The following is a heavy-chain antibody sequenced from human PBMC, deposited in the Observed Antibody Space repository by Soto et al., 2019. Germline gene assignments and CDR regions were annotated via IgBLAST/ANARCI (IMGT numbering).Heavy chain of an antibody. CDR2: ISGSGGST. CDR1: GFTFSSYA. CDR3: AKGQVVVPAAVPRYFDY. J-gene: IGHJ4*02. V-gene: IGHV3-23*01. Sequence: GGSLRLSCAASGFTFSSYAMSWVRQAPGKGLEWVSAISGSGGSTYYADSVKGRFTISRDNSKKTLYLQMNSLRAEDTAVYYCAKGQVVVPAAVPRYFDYWGQGTLVTVSS. D-gene: IGHD2-2*01.